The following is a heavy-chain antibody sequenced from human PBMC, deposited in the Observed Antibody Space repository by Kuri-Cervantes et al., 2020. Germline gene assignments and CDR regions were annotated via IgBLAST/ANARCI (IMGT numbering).Heavy chain of an antibody. CDR3: ARGGRGDYFI. CDR2: IYHSGST. Sequence: ESLKISCAASGFSFSSYAMYWVRQPPGKGLEWIGSIYHSGSTYYNPSLKSRVTISVDTSKNQFSLKLSSVTAADTAVYYCARGGRGDYFIWGQGTLVTVSS. J-gene: IGHJ4*02. D-gene: IGHD4-17*01. V-gene: IGHV4-38-2*01. CDR1: GFSFSSYA.